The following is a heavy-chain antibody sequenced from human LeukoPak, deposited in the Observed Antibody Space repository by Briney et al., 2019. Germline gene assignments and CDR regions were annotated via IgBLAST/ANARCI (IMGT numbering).Heavy chain of an antibody. CDR3: ARSYSYDSSGYYGAK. J-gene: IGHJ4*02. Sequence: ASVTVSCKASGYTFTGQYIHWVRQAPGQGPEWMGWINPNSGGTNYAQKFQGRVTMTRDTSISTAYMEVSSLRSDDTAVYYCARSYSYDSSGYYGAKWGQGTLVTVSS. CDR2: INPNSGGT. D-gene: IGHD3-22*01. V-gene: IGHV1-2*02. CDR1: GYTFTGQY.